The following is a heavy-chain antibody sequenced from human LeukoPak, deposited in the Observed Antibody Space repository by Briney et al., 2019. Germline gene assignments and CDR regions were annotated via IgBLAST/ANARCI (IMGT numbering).Heavy chain of an antibody. D-gene: IGHD3-22*01. CDR2: IHYTGST. Sequence: SETLSLTCTVSGGSISPYYWSRIRQPPGGGLEVIGDIHYTGSTNYNPSLKSRVTISLDTCKNQFSLRLRSVTAADTAVYYCARHIGYYDRSGYRGCFDFWGQGTLVPVSS. V-gene: IGHV4-59*08. CDR3: ARHIGYYDRSGYRGCFDF. CDR1: GGSISPYY. J-gene: IGHJ4*02.